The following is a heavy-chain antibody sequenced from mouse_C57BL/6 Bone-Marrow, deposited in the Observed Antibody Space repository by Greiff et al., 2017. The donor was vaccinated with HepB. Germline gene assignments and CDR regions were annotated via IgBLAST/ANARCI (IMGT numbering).Heavy chain of an antibody. J-gene: IGHJ3*01. V-gene: IGHV1-81*01. CDR2: IYPRSGNT. Sequence: VKLKESGAELARPGASVKLSCKASGYTFTSYGISWVKQRTGQGLEWIGEIYPRSGNTYYNEKFKGKATLTADKSSSTAYMELRSLTSEDSAVYFCARGGLFAYWGQGTLVTVSA. CDR3: ARGGLFAY. D-gene: IGHD3-3*01. CDR1: GYTFTSYG.